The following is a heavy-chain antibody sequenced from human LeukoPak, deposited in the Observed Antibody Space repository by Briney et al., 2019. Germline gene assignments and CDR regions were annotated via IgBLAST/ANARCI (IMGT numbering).Heavy chain of an antibody. D-gene: IGHD3-10*01. Sequence: SETLSLTCAVYGGSFSGYYWSWIRQPPGKGLEWIGEINHSGSTNYNPSLKSRVTISVDTSKNQFSLKLSSVTAADTAVYYCASGYYYGSGSYYLSDYWGQGTLVTVSS. CDR3: ASGYYYGSGSYYLSDY. CDR2: INHSGST. J-gene: IGHJ4*02. CDR1: GGSFSGYY. V-gene: IGHV4-34*01.